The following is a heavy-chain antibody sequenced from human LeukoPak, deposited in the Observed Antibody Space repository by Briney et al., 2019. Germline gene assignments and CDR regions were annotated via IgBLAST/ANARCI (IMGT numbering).Heavy chain of an antibody. CDR1: GYTFTSYY. CDR2: INPSGGST. CDR3: ARERPTIAARSSNRFDP. Sequence: ASVKVSCKASGYTFTSYYMHWVRQAPGQGLEWMGIINPSGGSTSYAQKFQGRVTMTRDTSTSTVYMELSSLTSEDTAVYYCARERPTIAARSSNRFDPWGQGTLVTVSS. D-gene: IGHD6-6*01. J-gene: IGHJ5*02. V-gene: IGHV1-46*01.